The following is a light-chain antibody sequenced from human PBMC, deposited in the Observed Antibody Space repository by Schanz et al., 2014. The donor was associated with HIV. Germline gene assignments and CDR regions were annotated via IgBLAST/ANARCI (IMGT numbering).Light chain of an antibody. Sequence: ENALTQSPGILSLSPGERATLSCRASYSLTTYLAWYQQTPGQAPRLLIYGASSRATGIPDRFSGSGSGTDFSLTISSLEPEDVAVYYCQQRYSGWTFGQGTKVEIK. CDR3: QQRYSGWT. CDR1: YSLTTY. CDR2: GAS. J-gene: IGKJ1*01. V-gene: IGKV3-11*01.